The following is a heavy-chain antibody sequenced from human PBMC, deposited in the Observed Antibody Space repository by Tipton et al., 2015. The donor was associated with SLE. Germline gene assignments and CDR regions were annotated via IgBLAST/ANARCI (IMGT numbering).Heavy chain of an antibody. V-gene: IGHV3-23*01. CDR2: ISGGGGRT. CDR1: GFMFSSYA. J-gene: IGHJ4*02. Sequence: SLRLSCAASGFMFSSYAMRWVRQAPGKGLEWVSVISGGGGRTSYADSVRGRFTISRDNSKNTLYLQMDNLRGDDTAVYYCVPRQVDLDHWGQGTLVSVSS. CDR3: VPRQVDLDH. D-gene: IGHD2-15*01.